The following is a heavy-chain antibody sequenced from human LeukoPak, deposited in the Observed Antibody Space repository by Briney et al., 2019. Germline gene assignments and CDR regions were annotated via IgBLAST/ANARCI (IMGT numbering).Heavy chain of an antibody. V-gene: IGHV3-74*01. CDR2: VNTDGSTP. CDR1: GFTLSIYW. Sequence: PVGSLRLSCAASGFTLSIYWTGSVRHAPGKGLVWVSRVNTDGSTPTYADSVKGRFTISRDNAKNTLYLQMNSLRAEDTAVYYCARDRGSYSDYWGPGTLVTVSS. D-gene: IGHD3-16*01. CDR3: ARDRGSYSDY. J-gene: IGHJ4*02.